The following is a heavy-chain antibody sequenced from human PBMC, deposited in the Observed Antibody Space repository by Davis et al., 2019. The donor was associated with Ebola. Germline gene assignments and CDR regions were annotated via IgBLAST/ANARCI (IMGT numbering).Heavy chain of an antibody. CDR2: ISSSGSST. Sequence: GESLKISCAASGFTFSSYAMSWVRQAPGKGLEWVSTISSSGSSTYYADSVKGRFTISRDNSKNTLYRQLSSLRAEDTAVYYCACPGSHYGRDYLGQGTLVTVSS. J-gene: IGHJ4*02. D-gene: IGHD3-10*01. CDR3: ACPGSHYGRDY. CDR1: GFTFSSYA. V-gene: IGHV3-23*01.